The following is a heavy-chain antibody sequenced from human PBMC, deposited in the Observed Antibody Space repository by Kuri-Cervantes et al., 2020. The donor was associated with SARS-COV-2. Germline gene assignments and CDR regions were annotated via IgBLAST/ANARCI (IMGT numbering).Heavy chain of an antibody. CDR1: GFTFSNAW. CDR2: IKSKTDGGTT. Sequence: GGSLRLSCAASGFTFSNAWMSWVRQAPGKGLEWVGRIKSKTDGGTTDYAAPVKGRFTISRDDSKNTLYLQMNSLRAEDTAVYYCARGRIMITFGGVEPFDYWSQGTLVTVSS. CDR3: ARGRIMITFGGVEPFDY. V-gene: IGHV3-15*01. D-gene: IGHD3-16*01. J-gene: IGHJ4*02.